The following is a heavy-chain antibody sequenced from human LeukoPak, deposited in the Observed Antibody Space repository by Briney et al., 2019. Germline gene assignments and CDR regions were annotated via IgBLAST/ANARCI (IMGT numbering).Heavy chain of an antibody. CDR3: ARTGSWYYYFDN. CDR2: IYYTGST. CDR1: GGSISTYY. V-gene: IGHV4-59*01. D-gene: IGHD6-13*01. Sequence: PSETLSLTCTVSGGSISTYYWTSVRQSPGEGLEWIGYIYYTGSTNYNPSLKSRVTISVDTSKNQFSLKLSSVTAADTAVYYCARTGSWYYYFDNWGQGTLVTVSS. J-gene: IGHJ4*02.